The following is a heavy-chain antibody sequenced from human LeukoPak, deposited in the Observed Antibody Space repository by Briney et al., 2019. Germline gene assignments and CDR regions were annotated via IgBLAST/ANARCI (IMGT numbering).Heavy chain of an antibody. Sequence: GGSLRLSCAASGFAFKNAWMSWVRQAPGKGLEWVSSISSSSSYIYYADSVKGRFTISRDNAKNSLYLQMISPRAEDTAVYYCARDLSVGAKPDLGFDYWGQGTLVTVSS. CDR1: GFAFKNAW. V-gene: IGHV3-21*01. D-gene: IGHD1-26*01. J-gene: IGHJ4*02. CDR2: ISSSSSYI. CDR3: ARDLSVGAKPDLGFDY.